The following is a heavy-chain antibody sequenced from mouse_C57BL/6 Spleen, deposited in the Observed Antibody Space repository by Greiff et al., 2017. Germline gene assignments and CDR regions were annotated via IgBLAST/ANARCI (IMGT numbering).Heavy chain of an antibody. J-gene: IGHJ1*03. V-gene: IGHV7-3*01. D-gene: IGHD2-1*01. CDR3: ARLYGNYVWYFDV. Sequence: EVMLVESGGGLVQPGGSLSLSCAASGFTFTDYYMSWVRQPPGKALEWLGFIRNNANGYTTEYSASVKGRFTISSDNSQSILYLQMNALRAEDSATYYCARLYGNYVWYFDVWGTGTTVTVSS. CDR2: IRNNANGYTT. CDR1: GFTFTDYY.